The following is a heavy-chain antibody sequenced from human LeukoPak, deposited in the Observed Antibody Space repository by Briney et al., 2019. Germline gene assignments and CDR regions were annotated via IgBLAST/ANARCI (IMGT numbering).Heavy chain of an antibody. CDR2: IYYSGST. CDR3: ARVRKLRNWYFDL. D-gene: IGHD1-7*01. CDR1: GGSISSSSYY. J-gene: IGHJ2*01. Sequence: PSETLSLTCTVSGGSISSSSYYWGWIRQPPGKGLEWIGSIYYSGSTYYNPSLKSRVTISVDTSKNQFSLKLSSVTAADTAVYYCARVRKLRNWYFDLWGRGTLVTVSS. V-gene: IGHV4-39*07.